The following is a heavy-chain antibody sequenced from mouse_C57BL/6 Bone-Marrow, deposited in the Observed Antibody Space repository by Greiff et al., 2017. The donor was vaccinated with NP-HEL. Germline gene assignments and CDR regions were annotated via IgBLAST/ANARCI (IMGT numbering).Heavy chain of an antibody. CDR2: IDPSDSYT. CDR3: ARGGTAQATRAMDY. V-gene: IGHV1-69*01. D-gene: IGHD3-2*02. Sequence: QVQLQQPGAELVMPGASVKLSCKASGYTFTSYWMHWVKQRPGQGLEWIGEIDPSDSYTNYNQKFKGKATFTVDKSSSTAYMQLSSLTSEDSAVYYCARGGTAQATRAMDYWGQGTSVTVSS. J-gene: IGHJ4*01. CDR1: GYTFTSYW.